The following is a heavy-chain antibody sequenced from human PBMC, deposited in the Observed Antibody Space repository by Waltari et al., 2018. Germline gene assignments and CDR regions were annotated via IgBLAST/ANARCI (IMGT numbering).Heavy chain of an antibody. Sequence: QVQLVQSGAEVKKPGASVKVSCKVSGYTLTELSMHWVRKAPGKGLEWVGGCVPYDGETIYAQKCPGRVTMTEDTSTDTAYMELSSLRSEDTAVYYCATPAGGSISPDAFAIWGQGTMVTVSS. V-gene: IGHV1-24*01. CDR1: GYTLTELS. J-gene: IGHJ3*02. CDR3: ATPAGGSISPDAFAI. CDR2: CVPYDGET. D-gene: IGHD1-26*01.